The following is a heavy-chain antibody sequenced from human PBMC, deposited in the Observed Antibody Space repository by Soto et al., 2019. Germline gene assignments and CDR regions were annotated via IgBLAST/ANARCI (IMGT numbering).Heavy chain of an antibody. CDR3: ARGIRRGSYSYYGMDV. CDR2: ISAYNGNT. J-gene: IGHJ6*02. D-gene: IGHD2-21*01. CDR1: GYTFTSYG. V-gene: IGHV1-18*01. Sequence: RASVKVSCKASGYTFTSYGISWVRQAPGQGLEWMGWISAYNGNTNYAQKLQGRVTMTTDTSTSTAYMELRSLRDEDTAIYYCARGIRRGSYSYYGMDVWGHGTTVTVSS.